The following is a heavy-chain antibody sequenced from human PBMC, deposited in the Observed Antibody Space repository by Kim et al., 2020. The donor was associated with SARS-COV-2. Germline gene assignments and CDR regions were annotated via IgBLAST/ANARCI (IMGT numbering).Heavy chain of an antibody. CDR2: NHCSRTT. CDR3: ARSDCAVVMGGYCFVY. D-gene: IGHD3-22*01. CDR1: GGSISSSSCY. J-gene: IGHJ4*01. Sequence: SETLSLTCAVSGGSISSSSCYWGGLRPPGGRGLECIGSNHCSRTTYYNSVNSRLTITGDNTKNNLSLQMSSVTAADAAVYYCARSDCAVVMGGYCFVYWG. V-gene: IGHV4-39*07.